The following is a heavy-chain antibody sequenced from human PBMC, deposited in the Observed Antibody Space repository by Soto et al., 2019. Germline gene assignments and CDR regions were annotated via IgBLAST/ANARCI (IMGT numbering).Heavy chain of an antibody. J-gene: IGHJ6*02. CDR3: ATDGGVGATYYYGMDV. V-gene: IGHV1-24*01. Sequence: ASVKVSCKVSGYTLTELSMHWVRQAPGKGLEWMGGFDPEDGETIYAQKFQGRVTMTEDTSTDTAYMELSSLRSEDTAVYYCATDGGVGATYYYGMDVWGQGTTVTVSS. CDR2: FDPEDGET. CDR1: GYTLTELS. D-gene: IGHD1-26*01.